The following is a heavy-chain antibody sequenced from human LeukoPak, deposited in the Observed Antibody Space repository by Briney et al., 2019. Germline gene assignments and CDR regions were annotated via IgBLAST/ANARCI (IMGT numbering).Heavy chain of an antibody. CDR1: GGSLSSGGYY. Sequence: SETLSLTCTVSGGSLSSGGYYWSWIRQHPGKGLEWIGYIYYSGSTYYNPSLKSQVTISVDTSKNQFSLKLSSVTAADTAVYYCARPQYDSSGYSYAFDIWGQGTMVTVSS. CDR2: IYYSGST. V-gene: IGHV4-31*01. CDR3: ARPQYDSSGYSYAFDI. J-gene: IGHJ3*02. D-gene: IGHD3-22*01.